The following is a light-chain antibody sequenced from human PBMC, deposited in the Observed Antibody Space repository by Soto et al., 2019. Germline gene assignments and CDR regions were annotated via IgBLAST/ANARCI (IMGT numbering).Light chain of an antibody. CDR2: GAS. CDR1: QSITNNY. CDR3: QQYKNWPPIT. Sequence: EIVLTQSPGTLSLSPGERATLSCRAIQSITNNYLAWYQQKPGRAHRLLIYGASSRATGIPDRFSGSGSGTDFTLTISRLEPEDFAVYYCQQYKNWPPITFGQGTRLEIK. J-gene: IGKJ5*01. V-gene: IGKV3-20*01.